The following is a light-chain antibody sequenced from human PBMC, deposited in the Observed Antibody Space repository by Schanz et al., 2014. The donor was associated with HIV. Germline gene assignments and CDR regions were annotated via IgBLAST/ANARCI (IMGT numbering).Light chain of an antibody. CDR2: AAS. CDR1: QDINIY. V-gene: IGKV1-27*01. CDR3: LKYDTAPRT. Sequence: DIQMTQSPSSLSASVGDRVTITCRASQDINIYLAWYQQRPGEVPKLLIYAASTFQSGVPSRFSGSGSGTDFTLTISSLQPEDVATYYCLKYDTAPRTFGQGT. J-gene: IGKJ1*01.